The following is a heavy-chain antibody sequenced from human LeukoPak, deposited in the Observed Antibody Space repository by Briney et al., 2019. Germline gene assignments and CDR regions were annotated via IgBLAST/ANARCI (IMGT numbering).Heavy chain of an antibody. CDR1: GFTFSNYA. J-gene: IGHJ4*02. V-gene: IGHV3-23*01. CDR2: ISGSGGNT. D-gene: IGHD5-24*01. Sequence: DPGGSLRLSCAASGFTFSNYAMSWVRQVPGNGLEWVSAISGSGGNTFYADSVKGRFTISRDNSKNTLYLQVNSLRAADTAIYYCAKVQEMDTILPPFHYWGQGTLVTVSS. CDR3: AKVQEMDTILPPFHY.